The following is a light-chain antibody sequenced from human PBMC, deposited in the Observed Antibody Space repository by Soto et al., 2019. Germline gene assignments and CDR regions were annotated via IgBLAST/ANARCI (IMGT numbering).Light chain of an antibody. CDR1: QTVRNNY. CDR3: QQFSSYPLT. Sequence: EFVLTQSTGTLSLSPGERATPSCRASQTVRNNYLAWYQQKPGQAPRLLIYDASSRATGIPDRFSGGGSGTDFTLTISRLEPEDFAVYYCQQFSSYPLTFGGGTKVDIK. V-gene: IGKV3-20*01. CDR2: DAS. J-gene: IGKJ4*01.